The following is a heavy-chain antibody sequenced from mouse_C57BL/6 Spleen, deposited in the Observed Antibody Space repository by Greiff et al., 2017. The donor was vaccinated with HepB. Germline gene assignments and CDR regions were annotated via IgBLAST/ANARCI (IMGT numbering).Heavy chain of an antibody. CDR2: IYPGDGDT. D-gene: IGHD2-3*01. V-gene: IGHV1-82*01. J-gene: IGHJ2*01. CDR1: GYAFSSSW. Sequence: VQLQQSGPELVKPGASVKISCKASGYAFSSSWMNWVKQRPGKGLEWIGRIYPGDGDTNYNGKFKGKATLTADKSSSTAYMQLSSLTSEDSAVYFCARGYDGYFYFDYWGQGTTLTVSS. CDR3: ARGYDGYFYFDY.